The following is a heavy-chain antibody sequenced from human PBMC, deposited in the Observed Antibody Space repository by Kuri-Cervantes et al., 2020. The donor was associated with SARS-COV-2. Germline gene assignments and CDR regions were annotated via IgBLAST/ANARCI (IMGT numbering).Heavy chain of an antibody. CDR3: TKDLAGLGMTH. CDR2: MWSGGSNK. J-gene: IGHJ4*02. D-gene: IGHD7-27*01. CDR1: GFSFSNFG. Sequence: GESLKISCAAPGFSFSNFGMHWVRQAPGKGLEWVAAMWSGGSNKYYADSVKGRFTISRDNSNNTLYLQMNILRSEDTAVYYCTKDLAGLGMTHWGQGTLVTVSS. V-gene: IGHV3-33*06.